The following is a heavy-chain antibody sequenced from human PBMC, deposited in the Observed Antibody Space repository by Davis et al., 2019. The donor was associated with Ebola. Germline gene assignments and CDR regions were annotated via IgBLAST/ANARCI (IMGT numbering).Heavy chain of an antibody. CDR2: IIGDGNGA. CDR3: ARVTSPKVVTALDV. J-gene: IGHJ6*02. V-gene: IGHV3-74*03. Sequence: PGGSLRLSCAASGFTFSSYWMHWVRQAPGKGLVWVSRIIGDGNGATYADSVTGRFTISRDNARNTVYLQMNNLGVDDTAVYYCARVTSPKVVTALDVWGQGTTVTVSS. CDR1: GFTFSSYW. D-gene: IGHD2-21*02.